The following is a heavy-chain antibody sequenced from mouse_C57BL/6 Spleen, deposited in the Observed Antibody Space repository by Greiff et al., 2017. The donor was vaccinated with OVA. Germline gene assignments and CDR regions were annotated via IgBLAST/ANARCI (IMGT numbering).Heavy chain of an antibody. J-gene: IGHJ4*01. CDR3: VRHKDRDAMDY. V-gene: IGHV10-1*01. Sequence: EVMLVESGGGLVQPKGSLKLSCAASGFSFNTYAMNWVRQAPGKGLEWVARIRSKSNNYATYYADSVKDRFTISRDDSESMLYLQMNNLKTEDTAMYYCVRHKDRDAMDYWGQGTSVTVSS. CDR2: IRSKSNNYAT. CDR1: GFSFNTYA.